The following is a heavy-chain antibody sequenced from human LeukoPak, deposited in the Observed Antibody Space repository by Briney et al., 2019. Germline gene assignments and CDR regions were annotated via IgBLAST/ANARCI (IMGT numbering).Heavy chain of an antibody. V-gene: IGHV3-23*01. D-gene: IGHD2-15*01. CDR2: IGNTGENT. J-gene: IGHJ4*02. CDR1: GFSLSNYG. CDR3: AKDCCDYSPLDH. Sequence: GGSLRLSCAASGFSLSNYGMGWVRQTPGKRLEWVSTIGNTGENTHYADSVKGRFTISRDNSKNMLYLQMSSLRADDTAIYYCAKDCCDYSPLDHWGQGTQVTVSS.